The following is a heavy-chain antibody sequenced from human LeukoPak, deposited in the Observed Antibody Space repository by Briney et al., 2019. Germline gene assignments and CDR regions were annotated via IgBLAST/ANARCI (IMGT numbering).Heavy chain of an antibody. V-gene: IGHV4-39*01. CDR2: IYYSGSP. J-gene: IGHJ4*02. CDR3: ARQAWGGVGYYDSSGQTPTANYFDY. Sequence: SETLSLPCTVPGGSISSSSYYWGWFPHPPGKGLEWIGGIYYSGSPSYNPSLKSRVTISVDTSKNQFSLKLSSVTAADTAVYYCARQAWGGVGYYDSSGQTPTANYFDYWGQGTLVTVSS. D-gene: IGHD3-22*01. CDR1: GGSISSSSYY.